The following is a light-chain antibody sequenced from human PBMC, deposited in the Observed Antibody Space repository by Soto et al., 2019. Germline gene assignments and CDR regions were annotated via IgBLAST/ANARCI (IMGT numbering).Light chain of an antibody. CDR2: DAS. J-gene: IGKJ1*01. V-gene: IGKV3-11*01. Sequence: DIVLTQSPDTLSLSPGERATLSCRASQSVSNYLAWYQQKPGQAPRLLVYDASKRATGIPARFSGSGSGTDFTLTISSLEPEDFAVYYCQQRRNWPRTFGQGTNVEIK. CDR1: QSVSNY. CDR3: QQRRNWPRT.